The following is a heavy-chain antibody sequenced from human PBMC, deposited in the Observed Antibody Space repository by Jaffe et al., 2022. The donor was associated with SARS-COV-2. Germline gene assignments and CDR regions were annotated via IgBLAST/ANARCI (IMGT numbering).Heavy chain of an antibody. J-gene: IGHJ3*02. D-gene: IGHD3-3*01. CDR2: IYYSGST. V-gene: IGHV4-39*01. CDR1: GGSISSSSYY. CDR3: ASLYYDFWSGYSGDAFDI. Sequence: QLQLQESGPGLVKPSETLSLTCTVSGGSISSSSYYWGWIRQPPGKGLEWIGSIYYSGSTYYNPSLKSRVTISVDTSKNQFSLKLSSVTAADTAVYYCASLYYDFWSGYSGDAFDIWGQGTMVTVSS.